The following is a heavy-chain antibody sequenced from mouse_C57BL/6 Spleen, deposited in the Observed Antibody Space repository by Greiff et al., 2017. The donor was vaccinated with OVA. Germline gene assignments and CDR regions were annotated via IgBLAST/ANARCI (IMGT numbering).Heavy chain of an antibody. V-gene: IGHV1-64*01. CDR2: IHPNSGST. CDR1: GYTFTSYW. CDR3: AREEITTVVGRFAY. D-gene: IGHD1-1*01. Sequence: QVQLQQSGAELVKPGASVKLSCKASGYTFTSYWMHWVQQRPGQGLEWIGMIHPNSGSTNYNEKFKSKATLTVDKSSSTAYMQLSSLTSEDSAVYYCAREEITTVVGRFAYWGQGTLVTVSA. J-gene: IGHJ3*01.